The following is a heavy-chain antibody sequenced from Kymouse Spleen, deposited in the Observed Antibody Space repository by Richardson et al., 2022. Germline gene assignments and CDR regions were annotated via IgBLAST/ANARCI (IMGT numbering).Heavy chain of an antibody. J-gene: IGHJ4*02. V-gene: IGHV3-7*01. D-gene: IGHD6-13*01. CDR2: IKQDGSEK. CDR3: ARDLYSSSSPFDY. Sequence: EVQLVESGGGLVQPGGSLRLSCAASGFTFSSYWMSWVRQAPGKGLEWVANIKQDGSEKYYVDSVKGRFTISRDNAKNSLYLQMNSLRAEDTAVYYCARDLYSSSSPFDYWGQGTLVTVSS. CDR1: GFTFSSYW.